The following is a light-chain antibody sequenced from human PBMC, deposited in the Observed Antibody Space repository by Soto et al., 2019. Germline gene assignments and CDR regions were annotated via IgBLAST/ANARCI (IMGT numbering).Light chain of an antibody. CDR3: QQYNNWPGT. Sequence: EIVMTQSPATLSVSPGERATLSCRASQSVSSNLAWYQQKPGQAPRLLIYGASTMATGIQARFSGSGCGTDYTLNISSLQSADFAVYCWQQYNNWPGTFGQGTKVEIK. CDR2: GAS. V-gene: IGKV3-15*01. J-gene: IGKJ1*01. CDR1: QSVSSN.